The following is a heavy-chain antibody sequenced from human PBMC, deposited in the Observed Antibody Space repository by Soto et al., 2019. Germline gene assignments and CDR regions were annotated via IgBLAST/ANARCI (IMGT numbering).Heavy chain of an antibody. D-gene: IGHD6-13*01. CDR3: VKAAAGHGGTQYNWFDP. CDR2: INPNSGGT. Sequence: SVKVSWKASGYTFTGCYMHWGRQAPGQPLEWMGWINPNSGGTNYAQKFQGRVTMTRDTSISTAYMELSSLRAEDTAVYYCVKAAAGHGGTQYNWFDPWGQGTLVTVSS. CDR1: GYTFTGCY. J-gene: IGHJ5*02. V-gene: IGHV1-2*02.